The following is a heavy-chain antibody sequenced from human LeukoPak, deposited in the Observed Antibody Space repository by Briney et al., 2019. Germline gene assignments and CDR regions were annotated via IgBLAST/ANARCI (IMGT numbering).Heavy chain of an antibody. CDR3: ARGSRLPDY. CDR2: IYFSGNT. J-gene: IGHJ4*02. CDR1: GVSIRSTSYY. V-gene: IGHV4-39*01. Sequence: SETLSLTCTVSGVSIRSTSYYWGWIRQPPGKGLEWIGSIYFSGNTYYNPSLKTRVTISIDTSKNQSSLKLSSVTAADTAVYYCARGSRLPDYWGQGTLVTVSS. D-gene: IGHD5/OR15-5a*01.